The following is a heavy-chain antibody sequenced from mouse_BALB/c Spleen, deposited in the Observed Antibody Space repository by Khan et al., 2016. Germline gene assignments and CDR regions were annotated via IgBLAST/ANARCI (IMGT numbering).Heavy chain of an antibody. CDR3: ARNRITTGLAN. Sequence: QVQLQQPGPGLAQPSQSLSITCTVPGVSLTSSGVHWVRQSPGTDLAWSGVLWSGGSTDYNAAFISRLSIGKDNSKSQVCFKMNRLQAIDTIISFCARNRITTGLANWRQGTLVTGSA. D-gene: IGHD2-4*01. V-gene: IGHV2-2*02. CDR2: LWSGGST. J-gene: IGHJ3*01. CDR1: GVSLTSSG.